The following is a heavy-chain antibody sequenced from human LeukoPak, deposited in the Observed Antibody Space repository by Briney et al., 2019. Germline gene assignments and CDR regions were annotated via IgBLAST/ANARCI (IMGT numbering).Heavy chain of an antibody. CDR2: ISYDGSNK. CDR3: AKDPWGDSGSYYGAFDY. Sequence: PGGSLRLSCAASGFTFSSYGMHWVRQAPGKGLEWVAVISYDGSNKYYADSAKGRFTISRDNSKNTLYLQMNSLRAEDTAVYYCAKDPWGDSGSYYGAFDYWGQGTLVTVSS. D-gene: IGHD1-26*01. V-gene: IGHV3-30*18. J-gene: IGHJ4*02. CDR1: GFTFSSYG.